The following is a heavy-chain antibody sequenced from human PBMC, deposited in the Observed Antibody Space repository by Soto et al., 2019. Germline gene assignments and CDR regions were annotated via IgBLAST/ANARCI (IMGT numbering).Heavy chain of an antibody. CDR3: ARDKITGLFDY. J-gene: IGHJ4*02. V-gene: IGHV4-34*01. Sequence: PSHPPSMTCAVGVRTSNEYHWTWIRQPPGTGLEWIGEINHSGSTNYNPSLKSRVTISVDTSKNQFSLKLTSVTAADTAVYYCARDKITGLFDYWGQGTLVTVS. CDR2: INHSGST. CDR1: VRTSNEYH. D-gene: IGHD2-8*02.